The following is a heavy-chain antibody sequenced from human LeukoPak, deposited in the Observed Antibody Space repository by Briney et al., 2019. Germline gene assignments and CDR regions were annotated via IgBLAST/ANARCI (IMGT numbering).Heavy chain of an antibody. CDR2: INHSGST. Sequence: PSETLSLTCAVYGGSFSGYYWSWIRQPPGKGLEWIGEINHSGSTNYNPSLKSRVTISVDTSKNQFSLKLSSVTAADTAVYYCARGHRDRNPTGYWGQGTLVNVSS. J-gene: IGHJ4*02. D-gene: IGHD5-24*01. CDR3: ARGHRDRNPTGY. CDR1: GGSFSGYY. V-gene: IGHV4-34*01.